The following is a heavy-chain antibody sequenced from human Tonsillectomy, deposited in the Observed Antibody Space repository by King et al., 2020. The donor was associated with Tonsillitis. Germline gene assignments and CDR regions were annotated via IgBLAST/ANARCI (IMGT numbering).Heavy chain of an antibody. V-gene: IGHV3-66*01. CDR1: GFTVICNY. Sequence: VQLVESGGGLVQPGGSLRLSCAASGFTVICNYMSWVRQAPGKGLEWLSVIFCGGSPYYADSVKGRFTISRDNSKNTLYLPMNSLRAEDTAVYYCARDPAAAGLFDYWGQGTLVTVSS. J-gene: IGHJ4*02. CDR3: ARDPAAAGLFDY. CDR2: IFCGGSP. D-gene: IGHD6-13*01.